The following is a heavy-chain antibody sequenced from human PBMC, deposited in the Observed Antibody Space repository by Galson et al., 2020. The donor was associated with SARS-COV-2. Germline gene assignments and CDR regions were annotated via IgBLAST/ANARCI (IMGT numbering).Heavy chain of an antibody. CDR1: GFTFSNYA. CDR2: NSGSGGST. J-gene: IGHJ4*02. Sequence: GGSLRLSCEASGFTFSNYALSWVRQAPGKGLEWVSSNSGSGGSTYYAESVKGRFTISRDNSKNTLYLQMDSLRAEDTAVYYCAKGGVYSTTWGDYWGQGTLVTVSS. D-gene: IGHD6-13*01. CDR3: AKGGVYSTTWGDY. V-gene: IGHV3-23*01.